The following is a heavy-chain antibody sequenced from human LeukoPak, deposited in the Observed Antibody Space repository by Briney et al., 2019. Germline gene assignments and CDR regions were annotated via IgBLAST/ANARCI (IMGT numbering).Heavy chain of an antibody. CDR1: GFTFSSYA. V-gene: IGHV3-30-3*01. CDR3: ARDPQWLNYYYYYGTDV. CDR2: ISYDGSNK. J-gene: IGHJ6*02. D-gene: IGHD6-19*01. Sequence: GGSLRLSCAASGFTFSSYAMHWVRQAPGKGLEWVAVISYDGSNKYYADSVKGRFTISRDNSKNTLYLQMNSLRAEDTAVYYCARDPQWLNYYYYYGTDVWGQGTTVTVSS.